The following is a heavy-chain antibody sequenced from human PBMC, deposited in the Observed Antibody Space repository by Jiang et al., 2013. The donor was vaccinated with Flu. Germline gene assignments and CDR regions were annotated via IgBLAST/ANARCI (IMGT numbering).Heavy chain of an antibody. CDR2: IYPGDSDT. J-gene: IGHJ4*02. D-gene: IGHD3-9*01. Sequence: MPGKGLEWMGIIYPGDSDTRYSPSFQGQVTISADKSISTAYLQWSSLKASDTAMYYCARMTGYYLFDYWGQGTLVTVSS. CDR3: ARMTGYYLFDY. V-gene: IGHV5-51*01.